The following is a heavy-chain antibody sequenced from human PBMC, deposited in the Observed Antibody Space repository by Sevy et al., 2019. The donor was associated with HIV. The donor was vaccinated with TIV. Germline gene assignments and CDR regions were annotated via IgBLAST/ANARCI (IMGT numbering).Heavy chain of an antibody. V-gene: IGHV3-7*01. J-gene: IGHJ4*02. D-gene: IGHD6-13*01. CDR3: VRAIATADSF. Sequence: GGSLRLSCVASGFSLNSYWMLWVRQAPGKGLEWVANINQDGSVNYYADSVKGRFTISRDNAWNLVSLQTNILRVEDTAMYYCVRAIATADSFWGQGTLVTVSS. CDR2: INQDGSVN. CDR1: GFSLNSYW.